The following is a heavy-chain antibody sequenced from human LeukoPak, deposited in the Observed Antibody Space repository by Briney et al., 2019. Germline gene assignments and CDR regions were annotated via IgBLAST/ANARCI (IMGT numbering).Heavy chain of an antibody. D-gene: IGHD3-10*01. CDR1: GFTFSSYW. CDR3: AKALTMVRGPFDY. J-gene: IGHJ4*02. Sequence: GGSLRLSCAASGFTFSSYWMSWVRQAPGKGLEWVAVISYDGSNKYYADSVKGRFTISRDNSKNTLYLQMNSLRAEDTAVYYCAKALTMVRGPFDYWGQGTLVTVSS. CDR2: ISYDGSNK. V-gene: IGHV3-30*18.